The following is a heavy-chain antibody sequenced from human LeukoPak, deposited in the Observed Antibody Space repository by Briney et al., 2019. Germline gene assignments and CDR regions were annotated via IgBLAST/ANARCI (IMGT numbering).Heavy chain of an antibody. CDR1: GFTFSSYS. J-gene: IGHJ4*02. V-gene: IGHV3-21*01. Sequence: GGSLRLSCAASGFTFSSYSMNWVRQAPGKGLEWVSSISSSSSYIYYADSVKGRFTISRDNSKNTLYLQMNSLRAEDTAVYYCAKGGREAFDYWGQGTLVTVSS. D-gene: IGHD3-10*01. CDR2: ISSSSSYI. CDR3: AKGGREAFDY.